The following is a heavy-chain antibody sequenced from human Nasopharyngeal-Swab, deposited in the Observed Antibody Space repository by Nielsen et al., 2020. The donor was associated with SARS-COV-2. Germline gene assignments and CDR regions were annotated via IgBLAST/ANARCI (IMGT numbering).Heavy chain of an antibody. CDR1: GFTFSSYA. CDR3: VKHQGSSSDQ. V-gene: IGHV3-74*01. Sequence: GESLKISCAASGFTFSSYAMHWVRQAPGKGLEWVSRVNEDGSRTDYADSVKGRFTISRDNAKNTLYLQMNSLRVEDTALYYCVKHQGSSSDQWGQGTLVTVSS. J-gene: IGHJ4*02. CDR2: VNEDGSRT.